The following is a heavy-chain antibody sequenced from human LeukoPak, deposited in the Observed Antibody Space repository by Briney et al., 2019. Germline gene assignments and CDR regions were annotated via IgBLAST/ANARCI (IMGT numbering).Heavy chain of an antibody. V-gene: IGHV3-23*01. CDR1: GFTFSSYA. CDR3: AKSIAAAGIGY. CDR2: ISGSAGST. Sequence: AGGSLRLSCAASGFTFSSYAMSWVRQAPGKGLEWVSGISGSAGSTYYADSVKGRFTISRDNSMDTLYLQMNSLRAEDTAVYYCAKSIAAAGIGYWGQGTLVTVSS. J-gene: IGHJ4*02. D-gene: IGHD6-13*01.